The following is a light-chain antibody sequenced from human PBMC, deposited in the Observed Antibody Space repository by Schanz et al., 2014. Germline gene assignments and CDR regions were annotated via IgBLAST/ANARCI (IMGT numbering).Light chain of an antibody. CDR2: RNT. J-gene: IGLJ3*02. V-gene: IGLV1-47*01. CDR3: SAWDDSMKRV. CDR1: SSNIGSDS. Sequence: QSVLTQPPSASGTPGQRVTISCSGSSSNIGSDSGNWYQQLPGTAPKLLIYRNTQRPSGVPDRFSVSKSGTSASLAISGLRSNDEADYYCSAWDDSMKRVFGGGTKLT.